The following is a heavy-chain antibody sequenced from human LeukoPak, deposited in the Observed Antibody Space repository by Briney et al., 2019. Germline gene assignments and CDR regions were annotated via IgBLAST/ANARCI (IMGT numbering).Heavy chain of an antibody. D-gene: IGHD3-22*01. CDR1: GFTFSNYW. J-gene: IGHJ2*01. V-gene: IGHV3-7*01. CDR2: INQDGSEM. Sequence: GGPLRLFCAASGFTFSNYWVSCLRGARGEGLEWLGNINQDGSEMYYADSVQGRFTISRDTGKNFLYLQSNSLRADDAAVYYRARDQGSMIVVPTTNWYFDLWGRGTLVTVSS. CDR3: ARDQGSMIVVPTTNWYFDL.